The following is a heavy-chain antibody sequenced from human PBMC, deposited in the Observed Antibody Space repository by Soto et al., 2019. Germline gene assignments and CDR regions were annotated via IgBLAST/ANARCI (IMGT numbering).Heavy chain of an antibody. D-gene: IGHD2-21*01. J-gene: IGHJ4*02. CDR1: GGSISSGGYS. CDR3: ARSQGAYSNYFDY. Sequence: SETLSLTCAVSGGSISSGGYSWSWIRQPPGKGLEWIGYIYHSGSTYYNPSLKSRVTISVDRSKNQFSLKLSSVTAADTAVYYCARSQGAYSNYFDYWGQGTLVTVSS. V-gene: IGHV4-30-2*01. CDR2: IYHSGST.